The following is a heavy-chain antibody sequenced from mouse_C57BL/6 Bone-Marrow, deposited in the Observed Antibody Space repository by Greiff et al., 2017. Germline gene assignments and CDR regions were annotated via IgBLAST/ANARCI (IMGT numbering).Heavy chain of an antibody. CDR3: ARAYYGSSLYYAMDY. Sequence: QVQLQQPGPELVKPGASVKLSCKASGYTFTSYDINWVKQRPGQGLEWIGWIYPRDGSTKYNEKFKGKATLTVDTSSSTAYMELHSLTSEDSAVYFCARAYYGSSLYYAMDYWGQGTSVTVSS. V-gene: IGHV1-85*01. CDR1: GYTFTSYD. D-gene: IGHD1-1*01. CDR2: IYPRDGST. J-gene: IGHJ4*01.